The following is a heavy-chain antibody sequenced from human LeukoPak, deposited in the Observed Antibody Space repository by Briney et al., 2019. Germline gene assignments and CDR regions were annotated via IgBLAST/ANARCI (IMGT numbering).Heavy chain of an antibody. CDR2: IYYTRSS. CDR3: ARGSAAGHRRYYYYMDV. J-gene: IGHJ6*03. CDR1: GGSVSDYY. V-gene: IGHV4-59*02. D-gene: IGHD6-13*01. Sequence: SETLSLTCTVSGGSVSDYYWSWIRQSPGKGLEWIGYIYYTRSSSYNPSLRSRVTISADTSKNQFSLKLSSVTAADTAVYYCARGSAAGHRRYYYYMDVWGKGTTVTVSS.